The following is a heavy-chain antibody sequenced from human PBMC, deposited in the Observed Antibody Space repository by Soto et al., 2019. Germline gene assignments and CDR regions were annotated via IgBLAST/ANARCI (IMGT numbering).Heavy chain of an antibody. D-gene: IGHD3-16*01. Sequence: EVQLLESGGGLVQPGGSLTLACAASGFTFTDYGMGWVRQTPGKGLERVSAISGRGTTTHYADSVKGRFTISRDNSKNTVYLQMNNLRPEDTAVYYCAKAGEGTSDSWGQGTLVTVSS. CDR3: AKAGEGTSDS. CDR1: GFTFTDYG. V-gene: IGHV3-23*01. CDR2: ISGRGTTT. J-gene: IGHJ4*02.